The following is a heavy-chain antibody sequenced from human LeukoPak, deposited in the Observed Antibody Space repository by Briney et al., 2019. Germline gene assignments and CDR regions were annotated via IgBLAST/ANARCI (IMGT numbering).Heavy chain of an antibody. CDR2: IKQDGGEK. D-gene: IGHD1-26*01. J-gene: IGHJ4*02. CDR1: GFTFSNFW. Sequence: GGSLRLSCAAAGFTFSNFWMSWVRQAPGKGLEWVANIKQDGGEKYYVDSVKGRFTISRDNSKNTLYLQMNSLRAEDTAVYYCAKALSPTSSYDYWGQGTLVTVSS. CDR3: AKALSPTSSYDY. V-gene: IGHV3-7*01.